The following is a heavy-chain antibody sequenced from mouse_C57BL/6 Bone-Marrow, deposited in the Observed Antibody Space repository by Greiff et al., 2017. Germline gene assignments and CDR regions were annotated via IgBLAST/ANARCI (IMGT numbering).Heavy chain of an antibody. Sequence: QVQLQQPGAELVMPGASVKLSCKASGYTFTSYWMHWVKQRPGQGLEWIGEIDPSDSYTTSNQKFKGKSTLTVDKSSSTAYMQLSSLTSEDSAVYYCARWGGYYFDYWGQGTTLSVSS. CDR1: GYTFTSYW. CDR3: ARWGGYYFDY. CDR2: IDPSDSYT. D-gene: IGHD1-1*02. J-gene: IGHJ2*01. V-gene: IGHV1-69*01.